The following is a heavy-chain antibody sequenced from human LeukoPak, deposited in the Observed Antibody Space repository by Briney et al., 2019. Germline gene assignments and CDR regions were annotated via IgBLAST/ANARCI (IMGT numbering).Heavy chain of an antibody. CDR1: GLIFRSYW. CDR3: ARERDGRFSDY. D-gene: IGHD5-24*01. J-gene: IGHJ4*02. CDR2: INQEGSEK. Sequence: PGGSLRLSCEVSGLIFRSYWMSWVRQAPGKGLEWVANINQEGSEKYFEDSVKGRFTISRDNAKNSLHLQMNTLRAEDTAVYYCARERDGRFSDYWGQGTLVTVSS. V-gene: IGHV3-7*01.